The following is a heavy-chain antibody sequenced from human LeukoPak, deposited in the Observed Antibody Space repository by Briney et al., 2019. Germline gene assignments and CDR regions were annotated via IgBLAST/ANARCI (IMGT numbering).Heavy chain of an antibody. CDR1: GGSISSSSYY. V-gene: IGHV4-39*07. Sequence: PSETLSLTCTVSGGSISSSSYYWGWIRQPPGKGLEWIGSIYYSGSTYYNPSLKSRVTISVDTSKNQFSLRLSSVTAADTAVYYCAREVIPSGYSYGYFLWGQGTLVTVSS. CDR3: AREVIPSGYSYGYFL. J-gene: IGHJ4*02. D-gene: IGHD5-18*01. CDR2: IYYSGST.